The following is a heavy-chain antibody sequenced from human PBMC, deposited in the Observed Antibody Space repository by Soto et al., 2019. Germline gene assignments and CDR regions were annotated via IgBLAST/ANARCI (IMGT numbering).Heavy chain of an antibody. CDR1: GGSISSGDYY. V-gene: IGHV4-30-4*08. CDR2: IYYSGST. Sequence: SETLSLTCTVSGGSISSGDYYWSWIRQPPGKGLEWIGYIYYSGSTYYNPSFKSRVTISVDTSKNQFSLKLSSVTAADTAVYYCARVDAAMVILHDWGQGTLVTVSS. J-gene: IGHJ4*02. D-gene: IGHD5-18*01. CDR3: ARVDAAMVILHD.